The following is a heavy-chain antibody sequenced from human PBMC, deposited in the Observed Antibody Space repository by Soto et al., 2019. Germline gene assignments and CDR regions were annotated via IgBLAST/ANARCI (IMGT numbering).Heavy chain of an antibody. CDR2: INPNSGGT. J-gene: IGHJ6*03. Sequence: ASVKVSCKASGYTFTGYYMHWVRQAPGQGLEWMGWINPNSGGTNYAQKFQGWVTMTRDTSISTAYMELSRLRSDDTAVYYCARGDSGYDRHMDVWGKGTTVTVSS. CDR1: GYTFTGYY. D-gene: IGHD5-12*01. V-gene: IGHV1-2*04. CDR3: ARGDSGYDRHMDV.